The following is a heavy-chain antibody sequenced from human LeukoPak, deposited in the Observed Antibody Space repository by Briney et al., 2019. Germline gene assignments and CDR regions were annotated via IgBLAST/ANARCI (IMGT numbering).Heavy chain of an antibody. V-gene: IGHV4-34*01. D-gene: IGHD3-22*01. CDR1: GGSFSGYF. CDR3: ASSFYYDSRDY. J-gene: IGHJ4*02. Sequence: SETLSLTCVVYGGSFSGYFWSWIGQPPGKGLEWIGEITPSGSTNYNPSLKSRVSISIDTSKKKLSLRLTSVTAADSAVYYCASSFYYDSRDYWGQGTLVTVSS. CDR2: ITPSGST.